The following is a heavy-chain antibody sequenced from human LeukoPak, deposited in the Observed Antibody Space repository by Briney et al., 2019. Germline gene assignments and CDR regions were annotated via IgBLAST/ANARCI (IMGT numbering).Heavy chain of an antibody. CDR3: PRGNYDVLTSYHLHFDY. D-gene: IGHD3-9*01. CDR2: MSYSGSTY. J-gene: IGHJ4*02. CDR1: GGSISDSNYY. Sequence: PSETLSLTCTVSGGSISDSNYYWGWLRQPPGKGLEWIGTMSYSGSTYYYNPSLKSRVTISVDTSKNQFSLKLTSVTAADTAVYYCPRGNYDVLTSYHLHFDYWGQGTLVTVSS. V-gene: IGHV4-39*07.